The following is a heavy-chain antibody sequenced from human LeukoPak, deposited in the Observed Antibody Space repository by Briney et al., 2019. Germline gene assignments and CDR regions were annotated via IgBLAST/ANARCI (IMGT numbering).Heavy chain of an antibody. D-gene: IGHD3-3*01. J-gene: IGHJ5*02. Sequence: SVKVSCKASGGTFSSYAVSWVRQAPGQGLEWMGGIIPIFGTANYAQKFQGRVTITTDESTSTAYMELSSLRSEDTAVYYCARGRQLRFLEWQFADPWGQGTLVTVSS. CDR2: IIPIFGTA. CDR1: GGTFSSYA. V-gene: IGHV1-69*05. CDR3: ARGRQLRFLEWQFADP.